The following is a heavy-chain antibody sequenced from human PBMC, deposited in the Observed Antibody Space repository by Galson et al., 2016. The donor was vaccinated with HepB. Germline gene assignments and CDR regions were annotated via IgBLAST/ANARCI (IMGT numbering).Heavy chain of an antibody. CDR3: ARLYGGRQWGYFDL. CDR1: GFIFSTYG. V-gene: IGHV3-33*01. CDR2: IWYDGRNQ. J-gene: IGHJ4*02. Sequence: SLRLSCAASGFIFSTYGMHWVRQAPGKGPEWVAAIWYDGRNQNFADSVKGRFTISGDNSKNTMYLHLDRVRAEDTDVYYCARLYGGRQWGYFDLWGQGILVNVSS. D-gene: IGHD4-23*01.